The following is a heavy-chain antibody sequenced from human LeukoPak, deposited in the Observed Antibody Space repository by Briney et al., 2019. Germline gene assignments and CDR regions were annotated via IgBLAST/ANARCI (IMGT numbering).Heavy chain of an antibody. J-gene: IGHJ4*02. CDR2: IWYDGSNK. CDR1: GFTFSSYG. CDR3: ARDYCGGDCYSFDY. V-gene: IGHV3-33*01. D-gene: IGHD2-21*02. Sequence: GGSLRLSCAASGFTFSSYGMHWVRQAPGKGLEGGAVIWYDGSNKYYADSVKGRFTISRDNSKNTLYLQMNSLRAEDTAVYYCARDYCGGDCYSFDYWGQGTLVTVSS.